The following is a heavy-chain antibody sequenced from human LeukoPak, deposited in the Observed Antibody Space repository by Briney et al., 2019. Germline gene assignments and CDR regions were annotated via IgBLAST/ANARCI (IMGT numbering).Heavy chain of an antibody. CDR1: GGSISSSSYY. Sequence: SETLSLTCTVSGGSISSSSYYWGWIRQPPGEGLEWIGSIYYSGSTYYNPSLKSRVTISVDTSKNQFSLKLSSVTAADTAVYYCARQTMFDYYGSGSYDYWGQGTLVTASS. V-gene: IGHV4-39*01. J-gene: IGHJ4*02. CDR3: ARQTMFDYYGSGSYDY. D-gene: IGHD3-10*01. CDR2: IYYSGST.